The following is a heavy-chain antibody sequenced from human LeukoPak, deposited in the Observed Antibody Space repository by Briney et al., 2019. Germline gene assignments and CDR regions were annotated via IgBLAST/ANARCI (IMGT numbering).Heavy chain of an antibody. J-gene: IGHJ4*02. CDR1: GFTFNSYG. V-gene: IGHV3-30*18. CDR3: AKDESSTYYNFWSGYLRLGY. D-gene: IGHD3-3*01. CDR2: ILYDGSNK. Sequence: YPGGSLSLSWAASGFTFNSYGTHWVRHAPGEGREWVGDILYDGSNKYYADSVQDGFTITRDNSKNTLYPKMNSLRAKDTAVYYCAKDESSTYYNFWSGYLRLGYWGQGTLVTVSS.